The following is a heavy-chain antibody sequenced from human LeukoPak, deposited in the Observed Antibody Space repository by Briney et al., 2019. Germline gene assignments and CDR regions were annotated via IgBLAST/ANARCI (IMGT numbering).Heavy chain of an antibody. CDR1: GGTFSSYA. D-gene: IGHD2-2*01. J-gene: IGHJ5*02. CDR3: ARGYCSSTSCYGNWFDH. Sequence: SVKVSCKASGGTFSSYAISWVRQAPGQGREWMGRIIPIFGTANYAQKLQGRVTITTDESTSTAYMELSSLRSEDTAVYYCARGYCSSTSCYGNWFDHWGQGTLVTVSS. CDR2: IIPIFGTA. V-gene: IGHV1-69*05.